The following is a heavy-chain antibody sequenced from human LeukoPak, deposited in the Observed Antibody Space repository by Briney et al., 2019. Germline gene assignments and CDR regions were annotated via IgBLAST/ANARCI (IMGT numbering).Heavy chain of an antibody. CDR1: GGSFSGYY. V-gene: IGHV4-34*01. J-gene: IGHJ5*02. Sequence: KPSETLSLTCAVYGGSFSGYYWSWIRQPPGKGLEWIGEINHSGSTNYNPSLKSRVTISVDTFKNQFSLKLSSVTAADTAVYYCARGLGYYDFWSGYSRSHHWFDPWGQGTLVTVSS. CDR3: ARGLGYYDFWSGYSRSHHWFDP. CDR2: INHSGST. D-gene: IGHD3-3*01.